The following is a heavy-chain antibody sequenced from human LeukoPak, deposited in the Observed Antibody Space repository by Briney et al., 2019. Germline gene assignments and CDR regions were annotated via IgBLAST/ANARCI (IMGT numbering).Heavy chain of an antibody. V-gene: IGHV3-30*02. CDR2: IRYDGSNK. CDR1: GFTFSSYA. D-gene: IGHD3-22*01. CDR3: AKDAVHYYDSSGYYYDY. J-gene: IGHJ4*02. Sequence: PGGSLRLSCAASGFTFSSYAMSWVRQAPGKGLEWVAFIRYDGSNKYYADSVKGRFTISRDNSKNTLYLQMNSLRAEDTAVYYCAKDAVHYYDSSGYYYDYWGQGTLVTVSS.